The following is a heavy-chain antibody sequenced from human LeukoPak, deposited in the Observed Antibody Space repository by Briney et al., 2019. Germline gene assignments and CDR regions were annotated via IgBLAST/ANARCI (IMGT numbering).Heavy chain of an antibody. Sequence: SETLSLTCAVYGGSFSGYYWSWIRQPPGKGLEWIGEINHSGSTNYNPSLKSRVTISVDTSKNQFSLKLSSVTAADTAVYYCARQTGYYRGDFDYWGQGTLVTVSS. CDR1: GGSFSGYY. CDR3: ARQTGYYRGDFDY. D-gene: IGHD3-9*01. J-gene: IGHJ4*02. CDR2: INHSGST. V-gene: IGHV4-34*01.